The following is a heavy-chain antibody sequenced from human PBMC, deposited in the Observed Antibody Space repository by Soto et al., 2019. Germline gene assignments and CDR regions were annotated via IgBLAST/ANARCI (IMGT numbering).Heavy chain of an antibody. CDR2: IIPIFGTA. D-gene: IGHD3-22*01. Sequence: SVKVSCKASGGTFSSYAISWVRQAPGQGLEWMGGIIPIFGTANYAQKFQGRVTITADESTSTAYMELSSLRSEDTAVYYCARGGWGYYYDSSGRKRPALNDAFDIWGQGTMVTVSS. V-gene: IGHV1-69*13. CDR1: GGTFSSYA. CDR3: ARGGWGYYYDSSGRKRPALNDAFDI. J-gene: IGHJ3*02.